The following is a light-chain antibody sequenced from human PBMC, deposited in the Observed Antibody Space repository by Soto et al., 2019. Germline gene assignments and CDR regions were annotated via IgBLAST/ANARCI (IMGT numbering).Light chain of an antibody. J-gene: IGKJ5*01. CDR3: QPANSFPIT. V-gene: IGKV1-12*01. CDR1: QGISSW. CDR2: KAS. Sequence: QIAESPSSVSACVGDRVTMTCRASQGISSWLAWYQQKPGKAPKLLIYKASNLESGLPSRFTGSGSGTDFTLTIRSLQPEDVATYDGQPANSFPITFGQGTRLEIK.